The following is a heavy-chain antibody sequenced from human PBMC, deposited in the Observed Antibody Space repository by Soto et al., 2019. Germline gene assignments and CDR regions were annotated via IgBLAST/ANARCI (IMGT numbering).Heavy chain of an antibody. D-gene: IGHD3-3*01. Sequence: ASVKVSCKASGYTFTSYGISWVRQAPGQRLVWMGWINAGNGNTKYSQKFQGRVTITRDTSASTAYMELSSLRSEDTAVYYCAKNGGDYDSWSGSYNWFGSCGQGTQVTVAS. V-gene: IGHV1-3*01. CDR2: INAGNGNT. CDR3: AKNGGDYDSWSGSYNWFGS. J-gene: IGHJ5*01. CDR1: GYTFTSYG.